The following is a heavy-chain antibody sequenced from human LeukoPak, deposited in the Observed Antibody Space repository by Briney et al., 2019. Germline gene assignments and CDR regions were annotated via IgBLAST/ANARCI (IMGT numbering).Heavy chain of an antibody. D-gene: IGHD4-17*01. CDR1: GFTFSSYT. CDR3: ARDVYGDYANDY. CDR2: ITGSGSDI. J-gene: IGHJ4*02. V-gene: IGHV3-21*01. Sequence: GGSLRLSCAASGFTFSSYTMNWVRQAPGEGLEWVSSITGSGSDIYYADSVKGRFTISRDNAKNSPYLQMNSLRAEDTAVYYCARDVYGDYANDYWGQGTLVTVSS.